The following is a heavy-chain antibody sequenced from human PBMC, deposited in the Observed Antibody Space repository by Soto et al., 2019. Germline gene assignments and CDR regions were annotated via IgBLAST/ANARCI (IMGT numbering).Heavy chain of an antibody. CDR3: ARSNAGPTYYYYGMDV. CDR2: SYPGDSVT. D-gene: IGHD3-16*01. Sequence: GESLKISCQGPGYIFSSYWIGWVRQMPGKGLEWMRISYPGDSVTKDSPSCQGQVTISADKSISTAYLQWSSLKASDTAMYYCARSNAGPTYYYYGMDVWGQGTTVTVSS. V-gene: IGHV5-51*01. CDR1: GYIFSSYW. J-gene: IGHJ6*02.